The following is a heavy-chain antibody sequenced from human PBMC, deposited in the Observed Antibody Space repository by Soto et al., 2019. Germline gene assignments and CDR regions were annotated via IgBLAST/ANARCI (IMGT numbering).Heavy chain of an antibody. V-gene: IGHV1-69*13. D-gene: IGHD3-16*01. CDR2: IIPIFGTA. CDR3: ARQNRLRGGRTAFDI. CDR1: GGTFRSYA. Sequence: SVKVSCKASGGTFRSYAISWVRQAPEQGLEWMGRIIPIFGTANYAQKFQGRVTITADESTSTAYMALSSLRSEDTAVYYCARQNRLRGGRTAFDICGHGTMVTVSS. J-gene: IGHJ3*02.